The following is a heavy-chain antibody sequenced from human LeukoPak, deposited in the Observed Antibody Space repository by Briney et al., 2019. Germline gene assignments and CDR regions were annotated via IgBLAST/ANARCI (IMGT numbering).Heavy chain of an antibody. CDR1: GDSVSITNR. CDR2: VHLAGRT. D-gene: IGHD6-25*01. J-gene: IGHJ4*02. V-gene: IGHV4-4*02. Sequence: SETLSLTCGVSGDSVSITNRWTWIRQPPGGGLEWIGEVHLAGRTNFNPSLKSRLTMSVDLSENHVSLKLTSVTAADTAVYYCAREGGFYRPLDYSGQGTLVTVSS. CDR3: AREGGFYRPLDY.